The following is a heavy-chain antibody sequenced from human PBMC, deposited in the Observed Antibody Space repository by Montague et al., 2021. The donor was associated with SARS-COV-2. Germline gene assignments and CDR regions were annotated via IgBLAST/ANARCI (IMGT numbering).Heavy chain of an antibody. CDR3: ARGMIRGVTTPFDY. CDR2: IYYSGTT. D-gene: IGHD3-10*01. Sequence: SETLSLTCSVSSSSIISSGYYWGWIRQPPGKKLEWIGNIYYSGTTYYNPSLQSRGTISVDTSKNHLSLRLSSVTAADTAVYFCARGMIRGVTTPFDYWGQGSQVTVSS. J-gene: IGHJ4*02. CDR1: SSSIISSGYY. V-gene: IGHV4-39*02.